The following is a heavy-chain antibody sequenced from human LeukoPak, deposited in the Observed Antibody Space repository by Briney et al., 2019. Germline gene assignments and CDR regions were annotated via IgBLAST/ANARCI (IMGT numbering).Heavy chain of an antibody. J-gene: IGHJ4*02. Sequence: GGSLRLSCAASGFTFSSYAMSWVRQAPGKGLEWVTAISGSGGSTYYADSVKGRFTISRDNSKNTLHLQMNSLRAEDTAVYYCAKLTTYSGSSLFDYWGQGTLVTVSS. CDR1: GFTFSSYA. CDR3: AKLTTYSGSSLFDY. V-gene: IGHV3-23*01. D-gene: IGHD1-26*01. CDR2: ISGSGGST.